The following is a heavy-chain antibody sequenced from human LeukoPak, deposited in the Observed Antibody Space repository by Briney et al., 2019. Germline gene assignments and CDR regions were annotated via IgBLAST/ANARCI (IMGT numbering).Heavy chain of an antibody. J-gene: IGHJ3*02. CDR1: GYTFTSYY. CDR3: ARDQDLYDFDI. Sequence: ASVKVSCKASGYTFTSYYMHWVRQARGQGLEWMGIINPSGGSTSYAQKFQGRVTMTRDMSTSTVYMELSSLRSEDTAVYYCARDQDLYDFDIWGQGTMVNVSS. CDR2: INPSGGST. V-gene: IGHV1-46*01.